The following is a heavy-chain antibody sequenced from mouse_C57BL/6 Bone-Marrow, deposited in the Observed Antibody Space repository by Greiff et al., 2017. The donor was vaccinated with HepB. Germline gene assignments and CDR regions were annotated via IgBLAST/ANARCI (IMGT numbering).Heavy chain of an antibody. Sequence: VQLQQSGPELVKPGASVKISCKASGYAFSSSWMNWVKQRPGKGLEWVGRIYPGDGDTNYNGKFKGKATLTADKSSSTAYMQLSSLTSEDSAVYFCARRFAYWGQGTLVTVSA. CDR1: GYAFSSSW. J-gene: IGHJ3*01. CDR3: ARRFAY. CDR2: IYPGDGDT. V-gene: IGHV1-82*01.